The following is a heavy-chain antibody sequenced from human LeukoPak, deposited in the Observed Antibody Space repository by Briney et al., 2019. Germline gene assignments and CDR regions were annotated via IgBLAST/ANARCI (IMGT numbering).Heavy chain of an antibody. CDR2: MHYSGIQ. D-gene: IGHD5-18*01. CDR3: AGSGYSYGIDY. J-gene: IGHJ4*02. Sequence: SETLSLTCIVTGGSIGDYYWSWIRQAPGRGLEWIAYMHYSGIQNYNPSLKSRATVSIATSINQFSLRVDSVTAADTAVYYCAGSGYSYGIDYWGQGTLVTVSS. CDR1: GGSIGDYY. V-gene: IGHV4-59*08.